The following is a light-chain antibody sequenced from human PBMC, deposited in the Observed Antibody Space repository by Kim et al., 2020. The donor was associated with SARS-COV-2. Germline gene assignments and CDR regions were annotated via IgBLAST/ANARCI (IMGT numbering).Light chain of an antibody. CDR1: QSISSY. V-gene: IGKV1-39*01. CDR3: QQSYSTPYT. CDR2: DAS. J-gene: IGKJ2*01. Sequence: SASVGDRVTITCRASQSISSYLKWYQQNPGKAPKVLIYDASSLQSGVPSRFSGSASGTDFTLTISSLQPEDFATYYCQQSYSTPYTFGQGTKLEI.